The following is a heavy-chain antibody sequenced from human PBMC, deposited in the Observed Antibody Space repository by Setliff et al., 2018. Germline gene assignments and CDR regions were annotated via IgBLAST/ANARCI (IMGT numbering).Heavy chain of an antibody. CDR1: GGSISSGSYY. Sequence: SETLSLTCTVSGGSISSGSYYWSWIRHPAGKGLEWVGRVYTNGGSDYNPFLKSRVSISLDTSKNQFSLKLISVTAADTAVYYCARANKKLDYYYYYYMDVWGKGTTVTVSS. CDR2: VYTNGGS. V-gene: IGHV4-61*02. D-gene: IGHD1-1*01. J-gene: IGHJ6*03. CDR3: ARANKKLDYYYYYYMDV.